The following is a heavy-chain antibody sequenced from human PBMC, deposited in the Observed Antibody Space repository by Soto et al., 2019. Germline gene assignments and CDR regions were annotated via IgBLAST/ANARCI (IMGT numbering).Heavy chain of an antibody. Sequence: QGQLVQSGAEVKKPGSSVKVSCKASGDVFRSYGINWVRQAPGHGHEWMGGIIPISGTTNYATKFQGRVAITSDESTDTVSMELRRVSPEDTAVYVCARVRCFYGLCNTGDYGMDVFGHGTTVTVSS. D-gene: IGHD2-8*01. J-gene: IGHJ6*02. CDR1: GDVFRSYG. CDR3: ARVRCFYGLCNTGDYGMDV. CDR2: IIPISGTT. V-gene: IGHV1-69*19.